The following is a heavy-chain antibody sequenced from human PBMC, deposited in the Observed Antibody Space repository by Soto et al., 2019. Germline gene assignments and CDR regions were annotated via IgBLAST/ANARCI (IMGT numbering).Heavy chain of an antibody. CDR3: ARDRDTAMVKYYFDY. V-gene: IGHV1-2*04. CDR1: GYTFTGYY. D-gene: IGHD5-18*01. CDR2: INPNSGGT. J-gene: IGHJ4*02. Sequence: GASVKVSCKASGYTFTGYYMHWVRQAPGQGLEWMGWINPNSGGTNYAQKFQGWVTMTRDTSISTAYMELSRLRSDDTAVYYCARDRDTAMVKYYFDYWGQGTLVTVSS.